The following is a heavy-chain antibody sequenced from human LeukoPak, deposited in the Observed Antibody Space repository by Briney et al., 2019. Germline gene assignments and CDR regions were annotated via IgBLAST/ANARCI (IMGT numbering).Heavy chain of an antibody. CDR3: AKDRYYFGLGPFDY. D-gene: IGHD3-10*01. V-gene: IGHV3-23*01. CDR1: GFTFSNYA. Sequence: GGSLRLSCAASGFTFSNYAMSWVRQAPGKGLEWVSAISGSGGSTYYADSVKGRFTISRDNSKNTLYLQMNIQRAKDTAVYYCAKDRYYFGLGPFDYWGQGTLVTVSS. CDR2: ISGSGGST. J-gene: IGHJ4*02.